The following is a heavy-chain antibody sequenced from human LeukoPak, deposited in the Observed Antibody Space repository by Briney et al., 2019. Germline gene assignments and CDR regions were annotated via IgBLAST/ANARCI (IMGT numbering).Heavy chain of an antibody. V-gene: IGHV3-23*01. CDR2: ISGSGGST. D-gene: IGHD6-6*01. J-gene: IGHJ4*02. Sequence: GGSLRLSCAASGFTFSSYAMSWVRQAPGKGLEWVSAISGSGGSTYYSDSVKGRFTISRDNAKNSLYLQMNSLRDEDTAVYYCAREYSSSSGSVSDYWGQGTLVTVSS. CDR3: AREYSSSSGSVSDY. CDR1: GFTFSSYA.